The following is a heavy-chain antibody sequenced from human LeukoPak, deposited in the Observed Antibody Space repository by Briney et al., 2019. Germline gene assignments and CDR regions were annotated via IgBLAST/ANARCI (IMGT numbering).Heavy chain of an antibody. V-gene: IGHV1-69*13. CDR2: SIPIFGTA. CDR1: GGTFSSYA. Sequence: SVKVSCKASGGTFSSYAISWVRQAPGQGLEWMGGSIPIFGTANYAQKFQGRVTITADESTSTAYMELSSLRSEDTAVYYCAREGHYYDSSGYYSGFDYWGQGTLVTVSS. J-gene: IGHJ4*02. CDR3: AREGHYYDSSGYYSGFDY. D-gene: IGHD3-22*01.